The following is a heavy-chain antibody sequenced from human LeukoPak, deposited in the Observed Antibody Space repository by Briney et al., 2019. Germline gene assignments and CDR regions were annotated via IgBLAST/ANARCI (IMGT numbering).Heavy chain of an antibody. CDR2: IYRDGRS. J-gene: IGHJ6*03. D-gene: IGHD2-2*01. CDR1: GFSVTRHY. Sequence: GGSQRLSCAASGFSVTRHYMHWVRQAPGKGLEWVSFIYRDGRSYPADSVEGRFSISRDDSKNTVFLQMNNLRVEDTAVYYCAREPAIMRLTDYYYYFDVWGKGTSVTVSS. V-gene: IGHV3-53*01. CDR3: AREPAIMRLTDYYYYFDV.